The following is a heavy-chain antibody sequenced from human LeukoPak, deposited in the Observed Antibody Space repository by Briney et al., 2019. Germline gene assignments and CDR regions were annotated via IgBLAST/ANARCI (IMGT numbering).Heavy chain of an antibody. CDR3: ARGLKGVPRNYFDY. CDR2: INHSGST. D-gene: IGHD2-2*01. V-gene: IGHV4-34*01. J-gene: IGHJ4*02. Sequence: NPSETLSLTCAVYGGCFSGYYWSWIRQPPGKGLEWIGEINHSGSTNYNPSLKSRVTISVDTSKNQFSLKLSSVTAADTAVYYCARGLKGVPRNYFDYWGQGTLVTVSS. CDR1: GGCFSGYY.